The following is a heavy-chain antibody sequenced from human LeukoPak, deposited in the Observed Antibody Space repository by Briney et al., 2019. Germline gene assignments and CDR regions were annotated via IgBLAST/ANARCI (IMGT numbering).Heavy chain of an antibody. V-gene: IGHV3-21*04. J-gene: IGHJ4*02. CDR2: ISGSSSYI. Sequence: GGSLRLPCAASGFTFSSHIMNWVRQAPGKGLEWVSSISGSSSYIYYADSVKGRFTISRDNSKNTLYLQINSLRVDDTAIYYCATGPRSGSFQFWGRGTQVIVSS. CDR1: GFTFSSHI. CDR3: ATGPRSGSFQF. D-gene: IGHD3-10*01.